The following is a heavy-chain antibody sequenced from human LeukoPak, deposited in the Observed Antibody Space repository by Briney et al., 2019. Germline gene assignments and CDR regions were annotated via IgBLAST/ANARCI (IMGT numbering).Heavy chain of an antibody. D-gene: IGHD3-3*01. CDR1: GYTFTGYY. CDR3: ARDQRYDFWSGYHTGYFDY. CDR2: INPNSGGT. V-gene: IGHV1-2*02. J-gene: IGHJ4*02. Sequence: GASVKVSCKASGYTFTGYYMHWVRQAPGQGLEWMGWINPNSGGTNYAQKFQGRVTMTRDTSISTAYMELSRLRSDDTAVYYCARDQRYDFWSGYHTGYFDYWGQGTLVTVSS.